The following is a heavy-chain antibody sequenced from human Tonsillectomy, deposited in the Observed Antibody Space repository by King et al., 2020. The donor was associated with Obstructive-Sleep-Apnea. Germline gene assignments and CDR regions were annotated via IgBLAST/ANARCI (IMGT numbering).Heavy chain of an antibody. CDR3: ARDNSGSIDF. CDR1: GFTFTLWG. CDR2: ISFDEDDK. J-gene: IGHJ4*02. D-gene: IGHD1-26*01. Sequence: VPLVESGGGVVQPVRSLRLSCAASGFTFTLWGLHWVRQLPGKGLEWVAGISFDEDDKYYLDSVKGRFTISRDNSKNTLYLRMDSLRPDDTAIYYCARDNSGSIDFWGQGTLVTVSS. V-gene: IGHV3-30*04.